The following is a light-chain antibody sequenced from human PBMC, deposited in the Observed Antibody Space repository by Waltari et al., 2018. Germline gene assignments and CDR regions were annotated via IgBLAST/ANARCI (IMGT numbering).Light chain of an antibody. CDR1: QSVSSRH. CDR2: AAS. CDR3: QQYDSSTKYI. Sequence: EIVLTQSPDTLSLSPGEIATLSCRASQSVSSRHLAWYQQKPGQPPRLVMYAASSRATGIPDRFSGSGFGTDFTLTISRLEPEDFAVYYCQQYDSSTKYIFGQGTKLEI. V-gene: IGKV3-20*01. J-gene: IGKJ2*01.